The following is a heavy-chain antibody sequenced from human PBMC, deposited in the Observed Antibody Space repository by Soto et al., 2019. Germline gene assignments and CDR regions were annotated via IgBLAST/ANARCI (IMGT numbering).Heavy chain of an antibody. CDR3: VRALAGFVCFDY. V-gene: IGHV3-7*01. J-gene: IGHJ4*02. D-gene: IGHD6-19*01. CDR1: GFIFRRYW. CDR2: IKLDGREK. Sequence: GGSLRLSCSASGFIFRRYWMAWVRQAPGKGLEWVATIKLDGREKNYLDSVEGRFTIPRDDVDNSMSLQMSRLRGEATAVYVCVRALAGFVCFDYWGLGTPVTVSS.